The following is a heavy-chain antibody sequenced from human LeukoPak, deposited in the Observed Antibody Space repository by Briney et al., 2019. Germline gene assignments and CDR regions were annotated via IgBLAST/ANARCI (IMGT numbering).Heavy chain of an antibody. Sequence: SETLSLTCIVSGGYISSYYWSWIRQPPGKGLEWIGYIYYSGSTNYNPSLKSRVTISVDTSKNQFSLKLSSVTAADTAEYYCARVPSLNHYYNMDVWGKGTTVTVSS. CDR1: GGYISSYY. V-gene: IGHV4-59*01. CDR2: IYYSGST. CDR3: ARVPSLNHYYNMDV. J-gene: IGHJ6*03.